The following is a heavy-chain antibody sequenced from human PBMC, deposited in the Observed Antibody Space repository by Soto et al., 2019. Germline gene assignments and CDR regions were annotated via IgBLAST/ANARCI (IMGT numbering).Heavy chain of an antibody. D-gene: IGHD5-12*01. J-gene: IGHJ5*02. Sequence: ASVKVSCKASGYTFTGYYMHWVRQAPGQGLEWMGWINPNSGGTNYAQKFQGWVTMTRDTSISTAYMDLSSLTPEDAAIYYCARAISGYVTWGQGTLVTVSS. V-gene: IGHV1-2*04. CDR3: ARAISGYVT. CDR2: INPNSGGT. CDR1: GYTFTGYY.